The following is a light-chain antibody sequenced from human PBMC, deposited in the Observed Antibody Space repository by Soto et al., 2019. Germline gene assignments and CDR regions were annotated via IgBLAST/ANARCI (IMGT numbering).Light chain of an antibody. V-gene: IGLV2-14*01. CDR3: SSYTSSTTLVV. CDR2: EVS. J-gene: IGLJ2*01. CDR1: SSDVGGYNY. Sequence: QSALTQPASVSGSLGQSITISCTGTSSDVGGYNYVSWYQQHPGKAPKLMIYEVSNRPSGVSNRFSGSKSGNTASLTISGLQAEDEADYYCSSYTSSTTLVVFGGGTKFTVL.